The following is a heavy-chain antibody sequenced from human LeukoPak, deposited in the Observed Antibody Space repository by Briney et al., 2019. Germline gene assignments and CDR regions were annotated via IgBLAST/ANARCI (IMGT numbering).Heavy chain of an antibody. CDR3: ARHASPLLRYFDWFPGTSYFQH. J-gene: IGHJ1*01. CDR1: GGSFSGYY. Sequence: SETLSLTCAVYGGSFSGYYWSWIRQPPGKGLEWIGEINHSGSTNYNPSLKSRVTISVDTSKNQFSLKLSSVTAADTAVYYCARHASPLLRYFDWFPGTSYFQHWGQGTLVTVSS. CDR2: INHSGST. D-gene: IGHD3-9*01. V-gene: IGHV4-34*01.